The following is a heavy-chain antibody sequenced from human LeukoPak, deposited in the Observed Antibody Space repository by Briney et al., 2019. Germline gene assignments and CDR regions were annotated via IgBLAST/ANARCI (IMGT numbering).Heavy chain of an antibody. D-gene: IGHD2/OR15-2a*01. CDR3: ARDFPTYYYYMDV. J-gene: IGHJ6*03. CDR2: IYHSGST. V-gene: IGHV4-4*02. CDR1: GGSISSSNW. Sequence: SETLSLTCAVSGGSISSSNWWSWVRQPPGKGLEWIGEIYHSGSTNYNPSLKSRVTISVDTSKNQFSLKLSSVTAADTAVYYCARDFPTYYYYMDVWGKGTTVTVSS.